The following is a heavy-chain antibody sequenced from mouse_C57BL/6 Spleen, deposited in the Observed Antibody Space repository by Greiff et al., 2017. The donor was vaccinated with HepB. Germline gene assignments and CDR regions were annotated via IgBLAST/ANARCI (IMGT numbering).Heavy chain of an antibody. CDR3: ARWEASEAY. Sequence: VQLQQSGPELVKPGASVKISCKASGYTFTDYYMNWVKQSHGKSLEWIGDINPNNGGTSYNQKFKGKATLTVDKSSSTAYMELRSLTSEDSAVYYCARWEASEAYWGQGTLVTVSA. CDR1: GYTFTDYY. V-gene: IGHV1-26*01. CDR2: INPNNGGT. J-gene: IGHJ3*01. D-gene: IGHD4-1*01.